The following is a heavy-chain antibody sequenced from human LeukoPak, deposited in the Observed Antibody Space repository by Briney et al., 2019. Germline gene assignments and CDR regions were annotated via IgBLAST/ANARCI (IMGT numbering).Heavy chain of an antibody. Sequence: PSETLSLTCTVSGGSISSYYWSWIRQPPGKGLEWIANIFYSGSPNYNPSLKSRVTISFDTSKNQFSLKLSSVTAADTAVYYCARERGYSYGSGMDVWGQGTTVTVSS. CDR1: GGSISSYY. J-gene: IGHJ6*02. CDR3: ARERGYSYGSGMDV. D-gene: IGHD5-18*01. V-gene: IGHV4-59*08. CDR2: IFYSGSP.